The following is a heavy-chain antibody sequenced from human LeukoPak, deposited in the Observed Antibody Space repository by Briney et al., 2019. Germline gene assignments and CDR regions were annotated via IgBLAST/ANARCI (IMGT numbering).Heavy chain of an antibody. V-gene: IGHV3-23*01. Sequence: GGSLRLSCAASGFTFSSYAMNWVRQAPGKGLEWVSAISGSGGSTYYSDSVKGRFTVSRDNSKNMLYLQMNSLRAEDTAVYYCAKDPYAILTGYRYFFDSWGQGTLVTVSS. D-gene: IGHD3-9*01. CDR2: ISGSGGST. CDR1: GFTFSSYA. CDR3: AKDPYAILTGYRYFFDS. J-gene: IGHJ4*02.